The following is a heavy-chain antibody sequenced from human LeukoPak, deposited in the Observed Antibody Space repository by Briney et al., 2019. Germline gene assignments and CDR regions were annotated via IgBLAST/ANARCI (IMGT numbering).Heavy chain of an antibody. CDR3: AREIRGVGNFDP. Sequence: GGSLRLSSAASGFTASSDYMSSVRQAPGKGLEWVSVIYSGGSTYYADSVKGRFTISRDNSKNTLYLQINSLRAEDTAVYYWAREIRGVGNFDPWGQGTLVTVSS. D-gene: IGHD3-10*01. V-gene: IGHV3-53*01. CDR2: IYSGGST. CDR1: GFTASSDY. J-gene: IGHJ5*02.